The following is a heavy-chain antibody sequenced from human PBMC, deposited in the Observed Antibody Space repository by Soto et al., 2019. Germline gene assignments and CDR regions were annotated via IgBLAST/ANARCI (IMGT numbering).Heavy chain of an antibody. CDR2: IIPIFGTA. J-gene: IGHJ4*02. CDR3: ASRGAYGSGIYYFDY. D-gene: IGHD3-10*01. Sequence: QVQLVQSGAEVKKPGSSVKVSCKASGGTFSSYAISWVRQAPGQGLEWMGGIIPIFGTANYAQKFQGRVTITADESTSTAYMELSSLRSEDTAVYYGASRGAYGSGIYYFDYWGQGTLFTVSS. CDR1: GGTFSSYA. V-gene: IGHV1-69*01.